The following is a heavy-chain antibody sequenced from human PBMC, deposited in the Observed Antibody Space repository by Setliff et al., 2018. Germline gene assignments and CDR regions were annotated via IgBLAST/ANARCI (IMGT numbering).Heavy chain of an antibody. CDR2: ISGSSSYI. V-gene: IGHV3-21*01. CDR1: GFTFSSYS. Sequence: PGGSLRLSSAASGFTFSSYSMNWVRQAPGKGLEWVSSISGSSSYIYYADSVKGRFTISRDNAKNSLFLQMNSLGAEDTAVYYCARGFGCGAFDIWGQGTMVTVSS. CDR3: ARGFGCGAFDI. D-gene: IGHD3-10*01. J-gene: IGHJ3*02.